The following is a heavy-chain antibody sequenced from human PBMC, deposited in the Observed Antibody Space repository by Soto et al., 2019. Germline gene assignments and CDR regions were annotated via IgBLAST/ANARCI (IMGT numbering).Heavy chain of an antibody. Sequence: QITLKESGPSLVKPTQTLTLTCTFSGFSLSTGGVGVGWIRQPPGKALEWLALIYWDDDKRYSPSLRSRLTVTEDTDKNQVGLTMTNMDPVDTATYYCAHSRCGGDCLQSYSSHYYYGMDVWGQGTTVTVSS. CDR2: IYWDDDK. J-gene: IGHJ6*02. V-gene: IGHV2-5*02. D-gene: IGHD2-21*02. CDR3: AHSRCGGDCLQSYSSHYYYGMDV. CDR1: GFSLSTGGVG.